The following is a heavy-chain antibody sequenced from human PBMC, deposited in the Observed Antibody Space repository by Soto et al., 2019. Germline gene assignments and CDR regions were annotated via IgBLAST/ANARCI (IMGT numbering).Heavy chain of an antibody. V-gene: IGHV3-48*02. J-gene: IGHJ4*02. CDR2: ISSSSSTI. CDR1: GFTFSSYS. CDR3: ARDRYDSSGYEAPFAY. Sequence: EVQLVESGGGLVQPGGSLRLSCAASGFTFSSYSMNWVRQAPGKGLEWVSYISSSSSTIYYADSVKGRFTISRDNAKNSLYLQMNSLSDEDTAVYYCARDRYDSSGYEAPFAYWGEGTLVTVSS. D-gene: IGHD3-22*01.